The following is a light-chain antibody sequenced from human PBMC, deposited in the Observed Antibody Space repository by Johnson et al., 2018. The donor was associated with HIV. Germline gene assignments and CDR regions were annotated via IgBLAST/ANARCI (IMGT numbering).Light chain of an antibody. CDR2: DNN. CDR3: ETWDSSLSAC. J-gene: IGLJ1*01. V-gene: IGLV1-51*01. Sequence: QSVLTQSPSVSAAPGQKVTISCSGSSSNIGNNYVSWYQQLPGTAPKLLIYDNNKRPSGIPDRFSGSKSGTSATLGIPGPQTGDEADYYCETWDSSLSACFGTGTKVTVL. CDR1: SSNIGNNY.